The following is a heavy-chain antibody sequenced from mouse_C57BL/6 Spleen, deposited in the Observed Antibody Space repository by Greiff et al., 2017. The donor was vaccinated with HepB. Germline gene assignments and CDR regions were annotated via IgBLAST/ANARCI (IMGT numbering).Heavy chain of an antibody. J-gene: IGHJ2*01. CDR3: ARGFYSGEGYYFDY. D-gene: IGHD2-1*01. V-gene: IGHV1-52*01. Sequence: QVQLQQPGAELVRPGSSVKLSCKASGYTFTSYWMHWVKQRPIQGLEWIGNIDPSDSETHYNQKFKDKATLTVDKSSSTAYMQLSSLTSEDSAVYYSARGFYSGEGYYFDYWGQGTTLTVSS. CDR2: IDPSDSET. CDR1: GYTFTSYW.